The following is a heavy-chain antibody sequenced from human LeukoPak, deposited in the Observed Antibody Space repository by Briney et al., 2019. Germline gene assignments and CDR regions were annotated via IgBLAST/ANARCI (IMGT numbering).Heavy chain of an antibody. CDR1: GYTFSDYY. J-gene: IGHJ5*02. V-gene: IGHV1-18*04. CDR3: AREYGVKAWFDP. CDR2: ISAYNGNT. D-gene: IGHD3-3*01. Sequence: ASVKVSCKASGYTFSDYYMHWVRQAPGQGLEWMGWISAYNGNTNYAQKLQGRVTMTTDTSTSTAYMELRSLRSDDTAVYYCAREYGVKAWFDPWGQGTLVTVSS.